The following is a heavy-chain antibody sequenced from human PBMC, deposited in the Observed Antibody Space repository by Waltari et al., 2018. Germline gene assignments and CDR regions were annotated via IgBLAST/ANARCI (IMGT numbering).Heavy chain of an antibody. V-gene: IGHV3-7*01. Sequence: EVQLVESGGGLVQPGGSLRLSCAASGFTFSSYWMSWVRQAPGKGLEWVANIKQDGSEKYYVDSVNGRFTISRDNAKNSLYLQMNSLRAEDTAVYYCARELPPKPRGYSSFDYWGQGTLVTVSS. CDR2: IKQDGSEK. CDR3: ARELPPKPRGYSSFDY. CDR1: GFTFSSYW. D-gene: IGHD5-18*01. J-gene: IGHJ4*02.